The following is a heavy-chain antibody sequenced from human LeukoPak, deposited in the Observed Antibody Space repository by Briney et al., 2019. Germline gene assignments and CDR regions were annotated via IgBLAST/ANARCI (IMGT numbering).Heavy chain of an antibody. CDR2: ISYDGSNK. CDR3: AREEYSSMSTAAGAFDI. Sequence: PGGSLRLSCAASGFTFSSYGMHWVRQAPGKGLEWVAVISYDGSNKYYADSVKGRFTISRDNSKNTLYLQMNSLRAEDTAVYYCAREEYSSMSTAAGAFDIWGQGTMVTVSS. V-gene: IGHV3-30*03. J-gene: IGHJ3*02. CDR1: GFTFSSYG. D-gene: IGHD6-6*01.